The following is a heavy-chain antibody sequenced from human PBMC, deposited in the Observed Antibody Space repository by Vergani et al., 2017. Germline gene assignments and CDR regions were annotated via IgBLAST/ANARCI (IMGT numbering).Heavy chain of an antibody. CDR1: GGSISSYY. CDR3: ARVTDLDSSGWIDY. CDR2: IYTSGST. J-gene: IGHJ4*02. V-gene: IGHV4-4*07. Sequence: QVQLQESGPGLVKPSETLSLTCTVSGGSISSYYWSWIRQPPGKGLEWIGRIYTSGSTNYNPSLKSRVTISVDTSKNQFSLKLSSVTAADTAVYYCARVTDLDSSGWIDYWGQGTLVTVSS. D-gene: IGHD6-19*01.